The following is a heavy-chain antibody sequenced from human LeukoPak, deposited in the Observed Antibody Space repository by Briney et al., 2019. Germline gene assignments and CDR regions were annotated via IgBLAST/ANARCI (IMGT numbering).Heavy chain of an antibody. CDR1: GFTFSSYY. D-gene: IGHD6-13*01. Sequence: GRSQSLPCAPSGFTFSSYYMHWVRQAPGKGLVWVSRINSDGSSTSYADSVKGRFTISRDNEKNTLYLQMNSLRAEDTVVYYCARDSRLGDFDIWGHGAMVTVSS. CDR2: INSDGSST. CDR3: ARDSRLGDFDI. J-gene: IGHJ3*02. V-gene: IGHV3-74*01.